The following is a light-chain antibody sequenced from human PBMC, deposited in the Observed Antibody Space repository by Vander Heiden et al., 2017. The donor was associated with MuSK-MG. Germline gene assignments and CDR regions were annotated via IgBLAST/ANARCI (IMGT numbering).Light chain of an antibody. J-gene: IGLJ2*01. CDR2: NDI. CDR3: QTWDSGSDHVL. Sequence: YVLTPAPSVSVAPGPTARITCGGNKIGAKAVHWYQERPGQAPVLVVYNDIDRPSGIPERFSGSNSGNTAALTISGVEAGDEADYYCQTWDSGSDHVLFGGGTKLTVL. CDR1: KIGAKA. V-gene: IGLV3-21*02.